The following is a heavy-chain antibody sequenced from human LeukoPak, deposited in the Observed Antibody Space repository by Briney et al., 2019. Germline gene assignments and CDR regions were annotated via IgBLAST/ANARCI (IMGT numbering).Heavy chain of an antibody. D-gene: IGHD4-17*01. CDR1: GHSFTNHW. CDR3: ATSDYGEVPIQH. CDR2: INFGDSKT. V-gene: IGHV5-51*01. Sequence: GESLKISCKASGHSFTNHWIGWVRQMPGIGLEWVGIINFGDSKTLYSPSFRGQVTISADKSISTAYLQWSSLKASDTAMYYCATSDYGEVPIQHWGQGTLVTVSS. J-gene: IGHJ1*01.